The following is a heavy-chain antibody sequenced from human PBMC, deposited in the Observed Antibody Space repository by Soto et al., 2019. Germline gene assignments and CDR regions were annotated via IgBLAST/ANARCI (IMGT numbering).Heavy chain of an antibody. CDR1: GYSFIDYY. D-gene: IGHD6-19*01. J-gene: IGHJ4*02. Sequence: GASVKVSCKTSGYSFIDYYIHWVRQAPGQGLEWVGWISPNSGASKYADNFQGRVTMTRDRSTSTVYMELTGLISDDTAVYYCARWRDAVGTHDSWGQGTLVTVYS. CDR3: ARWRDAVGTHDS. CDR2: ISPNSGAS. V-gene: IGHV1-2*02.